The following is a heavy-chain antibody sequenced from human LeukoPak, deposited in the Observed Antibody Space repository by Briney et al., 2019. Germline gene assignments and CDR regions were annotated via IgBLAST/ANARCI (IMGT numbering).Heavy chain of an antibody. V-gene: IGHV3-23*01. D-gene: IGHD5/OR15-5a*01. CDR1: GFTFSSYG. Sequence: GGTLRLSCAASGFTFSSYGMSWVRQAPGKGLEWVSAISGSGGSTYYADSVKGRFTISRDNSKNTLYLQMNSLKYEDTAVYYCTTDPFMLDVYHFHYWGQGTLVTVSS. CDR3: TTDPFMLDVYHFHY. CDR2: ISGSGGST. J-gene: IGHJ4*02.